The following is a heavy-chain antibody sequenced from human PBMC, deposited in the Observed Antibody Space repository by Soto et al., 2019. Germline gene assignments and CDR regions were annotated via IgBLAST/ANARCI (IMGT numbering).Heavy chain of an antibody. J-gene: IGHJ6*02. CDR2: IYPGDSDT. V-gene: IGHV5-51*01. Sequence: GESLKISCKGSGYSVTSYWIGLVRQMPGKGLEWMGIIYPGDSDTRYSPSFQGQVTISADKSISTAYLQWNSLKASGTAMYYCARPRSSSRNYYGMDVWGQGTTVTVSS. CDR1: GYSVTSYW. CDR3: ARPRSSSRNYYGMDV. D-gene: IGHD6-13*01.